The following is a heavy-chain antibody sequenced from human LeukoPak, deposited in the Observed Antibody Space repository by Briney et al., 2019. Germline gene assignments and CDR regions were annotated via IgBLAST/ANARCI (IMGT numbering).Heavy chain of an antibody. CDR3: ARPIVGLRGVDYYYYGTHV. Sequence: WASVKVSCKASGYTFTSYYMHWERQAPGQGLEWMGIINPSGGSTSYAQKFQGRVTMTRDMSTSTVYMELSSLRSEDTAVYYCARPIVGLRGVDYYYYGTHVWGQGTTVTLSS. V-gene: IGHV1-46*01. CDR1: GYTFTSYY. CDR2: INPSGGST. D-gene: IGHD3-10*01. J-gene: IGHJ6*02.